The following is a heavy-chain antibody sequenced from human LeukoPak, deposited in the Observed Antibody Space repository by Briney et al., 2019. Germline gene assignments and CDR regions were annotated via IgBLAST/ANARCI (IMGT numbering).Heavy chain of an antibody. D-gene: IGHD5-12*01. CDR1: GGSISSQY. Sequence: TPSETLSLNCTVSGGSISSQYWRWIRQPPGKGREWIVYLYSSGSTNYNTSHKSRVTMSVDTYKNQFSLKLSSVTAADTAVYYCAGGYSGYSYYGMVVWGQGTTVTVSS. V-gene: IGHV4-4*09. CDR2: LYSSGST. CDR3: AGGYSGYSYYGMVV. J-gene: IGHJ6*02.